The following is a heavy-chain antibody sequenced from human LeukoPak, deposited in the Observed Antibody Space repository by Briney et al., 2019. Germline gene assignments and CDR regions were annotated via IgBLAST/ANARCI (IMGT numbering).Heavy chain of an antibody. CDR1: GGTFSSYA. V-gene: IGHV1-69*13. Sequence: ASVKVSCKASGGTFSSYAISWVRQAPGQGLEWMGGIIPIFGTANYAQKFQGRVTITADESTSTAYMELSSLRSEDTAVYYCARATHYVWGSYRYTTYGWFDPWGQGTLVTVSS. CDR2: IIPIFGTA. CDR3: ARATHYVWGSYRYTTYGWFDP. D-gene: IGHD3-16*02. J-gene: IGHJ5*02.